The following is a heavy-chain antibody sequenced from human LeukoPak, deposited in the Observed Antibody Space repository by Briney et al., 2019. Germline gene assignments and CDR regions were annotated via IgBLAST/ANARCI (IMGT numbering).Heavy chain of an antibody. CDR3: ARVSSKTMVRAIITKKNYYYYYMAV. V-gene: IGHV3-30*04. CDR2: ISYDGSNK. J-gene: IGHJ6*03. D-gene: IGHD3-10*01. Sequence: GGSLRLSCAASGFTFSSYAMHWVRQAPGKGLEWVAVISYDGSNKYGDSVKGRFTISRDNSKNTLYLQMNSMRAEDTAVYYCARVSSKTMVRAIITKKNYYYYYMAVWGKGTTVTISS. CDR1: GFTFSSYA.